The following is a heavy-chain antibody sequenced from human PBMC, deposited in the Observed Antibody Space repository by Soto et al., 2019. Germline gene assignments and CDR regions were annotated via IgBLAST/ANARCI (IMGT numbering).Heavy chain of an antibody. Sequence: EVQLVESGGGLVKPGGSLRLSCAASGFTFSRYSMNWVRQAPGQGLEWVSSISSSSSYIYYADSVKGRFTISRDNAKNSLYLQMNSLRAEDTAVYYCLTGTKYYYYYMDVWGKGTTVTVSS. CDR1: GFTFSRYS. CDR3: LTGTKYYYYYMDV. J-gene: IGHJ6*03. CDR2: ISSSSSYI. V-gene: IGHV3-21*01. D-gene: IGHD1-7*01.